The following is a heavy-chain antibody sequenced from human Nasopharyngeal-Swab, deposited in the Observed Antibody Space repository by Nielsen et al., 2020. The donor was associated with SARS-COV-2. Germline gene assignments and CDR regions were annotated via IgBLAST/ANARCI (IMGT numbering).Heavy chain of an antibody. V-gene: IGHV3-73*01. J-gene: IGHJ4*02. CDR1: GFTFSDSA. Sequence: GESLKISCAASGFTFSDSAIHWVRQASGPGLEWVVRVRRKGNNYATAYSASVKGRFIIFRDDPTNTAYLQMNSLKTEDTAMYYCTRCGGGCYSGRDYWGQGTLVTVSS. CDR2: VRRKGNNYAT. D-gene: IGHD2-15*01. CDR3: TRCGGGCYSGRDY.